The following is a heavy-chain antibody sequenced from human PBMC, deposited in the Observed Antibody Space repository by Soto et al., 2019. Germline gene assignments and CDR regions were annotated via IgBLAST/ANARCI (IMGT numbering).Heavy chain of an antibody. V-gene: IGHV1-24*01. Sequence: ASVKVSCKVSGYTLTELSMHWVRQAPGKGLEWMGGFDPEDGETIYAQKFQGRVTMNEDTSTDTAYMELSSLRSEDTAVYYCATRTTSNYYYYGMDVWGQGTTVTVSS. D-gene: IGHD1-7*01. CDR2: FDPEDGET. CDR1: GYTLTELS. CDR3: ATRTTSNYYYYGMDV. J-gene: IGHJ6*02.